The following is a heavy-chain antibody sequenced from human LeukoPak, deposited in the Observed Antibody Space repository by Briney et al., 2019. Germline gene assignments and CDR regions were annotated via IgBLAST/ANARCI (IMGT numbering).Heavy chain of an antibody. V-gene: IGHV3-21*01. D-gene: IGHD1-7*01. Sequence: RPGGSLRLSCTASGFTFSSYTMTWVRQAPGKGLEWLSSISSGSGYIFYADSMKGRFTISRDNAKNSLNLQMSSLRAEDTAVYYCASGTTGTTGFNYWGQGTLVTVSS. CDR1: GFTFSSYT. CDR3: ASGTTGTTGFNY. CDR2: ISSGSGYI. J-gene: IGHJ4*02.